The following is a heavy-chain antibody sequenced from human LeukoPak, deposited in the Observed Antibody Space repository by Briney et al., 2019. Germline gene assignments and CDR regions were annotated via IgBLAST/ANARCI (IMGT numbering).Heavy chain of an antibody. J-gene: IGHJ5*02. V-gene: IGHV3-48*01. CDR2: ISSSSSTI. D-gene: IGHD2-2*01. CDR1: GFTFSSYS. Sequence: GGSLRLSCAASGFTFSSYSMNWVRQAPGKGLEWASYISSSSSTIYYADSVKGRFTISRDNAKNSLYLQMNSLRAEDTAVYYCARDKGAAAMRWFDPWGQGTLVTVSS. CDR3: ARDKGAAAMRWFDP.